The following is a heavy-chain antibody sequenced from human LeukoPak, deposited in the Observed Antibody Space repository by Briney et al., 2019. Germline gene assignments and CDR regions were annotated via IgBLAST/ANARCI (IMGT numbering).Heavy chain of an antibody. CDR2: ISGSGGST. J-gene: IGHJ4*02. CDR1: GFTFSSYA. V-gene: IGHV3-23*01. D-gene: IGHD1-26*01. Sequence: GGSLRLSCAASGFTFSSYALSWVRQAPGKGLEWVSAISGSGGSTYYADSVKGRFTISRDNSKNTLYLQMNSLRAEDTAVYYCAKDVGALVGATLDYWGQGTLVTVSS. CDR3: AKDVGALVGATLDY.